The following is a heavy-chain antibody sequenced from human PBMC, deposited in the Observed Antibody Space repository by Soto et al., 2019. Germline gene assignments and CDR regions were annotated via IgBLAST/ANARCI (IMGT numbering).Heavy chain of an antibody. CDR2: IYYSGST. Sequence: SETLSLTCTVSGGSISSSSYYWGWIRQPPGKGLEWIGSIYYSGSTYYNPSLKSRVTISVDTSKNQFSLKLSSVTAADTAVYYCASLSSSSSYYYYYGMDVWGQGTTVTVSS. J-gene: IGHJ6*02. D-gene: IGHD6-6*01. CDR3: ASLSSSSSYYYYYGMDV. V-gene: IGHV4-39*01. CDR1: GGSISSSSYY.